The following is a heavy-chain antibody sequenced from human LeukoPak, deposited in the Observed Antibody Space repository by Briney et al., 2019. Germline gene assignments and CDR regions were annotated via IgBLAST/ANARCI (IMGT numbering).Heavy chain of an antibody. CDR1: GFTFSSYW. Sequence: GSLRLSCAASGFTFSSYWMSWVRQAPGKGLEWVANIKPDGSEKYYVDSVKGRFTISRDNAKNSLYLQINSLRAEDTAAFYCATGYCTSTTCYRSRFDYWGQGTLVTVSS. CDR2: IKPDGSEK. D-gene: IGHD2-2*01. J-gene: IGHJ4*02. V-gene: IGHV3-7*01. CDR3: ATGYCTSTTCYRSRFDY.